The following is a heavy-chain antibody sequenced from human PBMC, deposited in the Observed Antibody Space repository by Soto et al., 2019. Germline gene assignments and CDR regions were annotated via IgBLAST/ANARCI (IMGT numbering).Heavy chain of an antibody. J-gene: IGHJ5*02. CDR3: ARGSSGSYSVWFDP. CDR1: GAALSSGVYF. CDR2: IYYSGGT. Sequence: PSETLSLTCTVSGAALSSGVYFYTWVRHPPGKGLEWLGYIYYSGGTNYNPSLKSRVTISLDKSKSQFSLRLISVTAADTAVYYCARGSSGSYSVWFDPWGQGTLVTVSS. D-gene: IGHD1-26*01. V-gene: IGHV4-61*08.